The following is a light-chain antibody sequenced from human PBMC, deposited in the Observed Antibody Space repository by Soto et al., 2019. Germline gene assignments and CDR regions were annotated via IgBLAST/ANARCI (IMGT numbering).Light chain of an antibody. Sequence: DVHMTQSPSSLSASVGDRVNITCRASQSIGTSLNWYQQKPGKAPKLLIYAASRLQSGVPSKFGGSGSGTDFTLTITILQPEDFASYYCQQSFSYPRTFGQGTKLEIK. CDR1: QSIGTS. CDR3: QQSFSYPRT. J-gene: IGKJ2*01. V-gene: IGKV1-39*01. CDR2: AAS.